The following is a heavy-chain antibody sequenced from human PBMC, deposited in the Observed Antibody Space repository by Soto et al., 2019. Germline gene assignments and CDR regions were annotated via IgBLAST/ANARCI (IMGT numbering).Heavy chain of an antibody. V-gene: IGHV6-1*01. CDR3: ARDGNWSLDY. CDR2: XHYGSXWSY. Sequence: PXXTLALTCAISEDSVSDSSVSWNWIRQSPSRGLEWLARXHYGSXWSYPYAESVXXRITINAXXYRNTFSLNLNSVTAEDPAVYFCARDGNWSLDYWGQGALVTASS. CDR1: EDSVSDSSVS. J-gene: IGHJ4*02. D-gene: IGHD1-1*01.